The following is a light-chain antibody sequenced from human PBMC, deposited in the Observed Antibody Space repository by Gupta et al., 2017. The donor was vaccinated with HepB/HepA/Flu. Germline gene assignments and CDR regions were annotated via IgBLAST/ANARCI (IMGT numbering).Light chain of an antibody. CDR2: WAS. CDR3: QQDYSMGT. CDR1: QSGLHSSNSKNY. V-gene: IGKV4-1*01. J-gene: IGKJ1*01. Sequence: DIVMNQSPESLAVSLGEMATINCKSSQSGLHSSNSKNYLDWYQQQPGQPPKLIIYWASTRESGVPDRFSGSGSGKDFTLTSSRRQDEDGAVYYCQQDYSMGTFGQGTKVEIK.